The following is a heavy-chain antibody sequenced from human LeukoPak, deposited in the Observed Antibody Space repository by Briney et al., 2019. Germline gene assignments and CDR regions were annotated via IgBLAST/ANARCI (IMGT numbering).Heavy chain of an antibody. Sequence: ASVKVSCKTSGYPFTGYYMHWVRQAPGQGLEWMGWINPNSGGANHAQKFQGRVTVTRDTSISTAYMELSRLRSDDTALYYCARAAQWLVADAFDIWGQGTMVTVSS. CDR3: ARAAQWLVADAFDI. CDR2: INPNSGGA. D-gene: IGHD6-19*01. V-gene: IGHV1-2*02. J-gene: IGHJ3*02. CDR1: GYPFTGYY.